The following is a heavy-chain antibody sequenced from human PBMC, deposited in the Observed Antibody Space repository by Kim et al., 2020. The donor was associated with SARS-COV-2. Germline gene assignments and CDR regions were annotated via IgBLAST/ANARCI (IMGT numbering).Heavy chain of an antibody. J-gene: IGHJ6*02. CDR2: ISSSSSYI. D-gene: IGHD2-2*01. V-gene: IGHV3-21*01. Sequence: GGSLRLSCAASGFTFSSYSMNWVRQAPGKGLEWVSSISSSSSYIYYADPVKGRFTISRDNAKNSLYLQMNSLRAEDTAVYYCARDGVVPAADKYYYYYGMDVWGQGTTVTVSS. CDR1: GFTFSSYS. CDR3: ARDGVVPAADKYYYYYGMDV.